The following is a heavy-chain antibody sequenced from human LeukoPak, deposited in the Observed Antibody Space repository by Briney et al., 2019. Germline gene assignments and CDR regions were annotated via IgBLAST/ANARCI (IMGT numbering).Heavy chain of an antibody. CDR1: GGSFSGYY. CDR2: INHSGST. CDR3: ASSGRVVTASRASFDI. D-gene: IGHD2-21*02. Sequence: PSETLSLTCAVYGGSFSGYYWSWIRQPPGKGLEWIGEINHSGSTNYNPSLKSRVTISVDTSKNQFSLKLSSVTAADTAVYYCASSGRVVTASRASFDIWGRGTMVTVSS. V-gene: IGHV4-34*01. J-gene: IGHJ3*02.